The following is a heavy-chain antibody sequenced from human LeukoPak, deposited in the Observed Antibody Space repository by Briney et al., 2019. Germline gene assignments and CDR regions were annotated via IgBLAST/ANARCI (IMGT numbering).Heavy chain of an antibody. CDR1: GFTFSSYG. D-gene: IGHD3-9*01. J-gene: IGHJ4*02. CDR3: ASAPPDMTPPPALD. Sequence: SGGSPRLSCAASGFTFSSYGMHWVRQAPGKGLEWVAFIRYDGSNKYYADSVKGRFTISRDNSKNTLYLQMNSLRAEDTAVYYCASAPPDMTPPPALDWGQGTLVTVSS. V-gene: IGHV3-30*02. CDR2: IRYDGSNK.